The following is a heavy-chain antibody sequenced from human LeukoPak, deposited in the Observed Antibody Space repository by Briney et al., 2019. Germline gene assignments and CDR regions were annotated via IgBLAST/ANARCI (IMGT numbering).Heavy chain of an antibody. Sequence: SETLSLTCTVSGGSISSYYWSWIRQPPGKGLEWIGYIYYSGSTNYNPSLKSRVTISVDTSKNQFSLKLSSVTAADTAVYYCARSTWGWSSIAAAGTGHYYYYMDVWGKGTTVTISS. J-gene: IGHJ6*03. V-gene: IGHV4-59*01. CDR2: IYYSGST. CDR1: GGSISSYY. D-gene: IGHD6-13*01. CDR3: ARSTWGWSSIAAAGTGHYYYYMDV.